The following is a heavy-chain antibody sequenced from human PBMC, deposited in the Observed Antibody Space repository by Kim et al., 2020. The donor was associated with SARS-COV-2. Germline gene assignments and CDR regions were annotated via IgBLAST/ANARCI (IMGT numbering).Heavy chain of an antibody. CDR2: ISSSSSYI. CDR3: AREGSMVRGVIDFDY. CDR1: GFTFSSYS. J-gene: IGHJ4*02. V-gene: IGHV3-21*01. Sequence: GGSLRLSCAASGFTFSSYSMNWVRQAPGKGLEWVSSISSSSSYIYYADSVKGRFTISRDNAKNSLYLQMNSLRAEDTAVYYCAREGSMVRGVIDFDYWGQGTLVTVSS. D-gene: IGHD3-10*01.